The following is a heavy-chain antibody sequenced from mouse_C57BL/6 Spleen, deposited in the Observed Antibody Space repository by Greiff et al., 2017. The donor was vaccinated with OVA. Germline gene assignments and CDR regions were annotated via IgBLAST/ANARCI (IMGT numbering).Heavy chain of an antibody. V-gene: IGHV2-2*01. CDR2: IWSGGST. CDR1: GFSLTSYG. CDR3: AKVGRGYYFDY. J-gene: IGHJ2*01. Sequence: QVQLQQSGPGLVQPSQSLSITCTVSGFSLTSYGVHWVRQSPGKGLEWLGVIWSGGSTDYNAAFISRLSISKDNSTSQVFFKMNSLQADDTAIYYCAKVGRGYYFDYWGKGTTLTVSS. D-gene: IGHD4-1*01.